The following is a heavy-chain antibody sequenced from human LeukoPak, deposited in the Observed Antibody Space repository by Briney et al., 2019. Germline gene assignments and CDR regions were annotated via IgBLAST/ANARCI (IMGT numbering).Heavy chain of an antibody. CDR1: GYTFTSYY. Sequence: GASVKVSCKASGYTFTSYYMHWVRQAPGQGLEWMGIINPSGGSTSYAQKFQGRVTMTRDTSTSTVYMELSSLRSEDTAVYYCAREARGVWGSYRLGGYFDYWGQGTLVTVSS. V-gene: IGHV1-46*01. D-gene: IGHD3-16*02. CDR3: AREARGVWGSYRLGGYFDY. CDR2: INPSGGST. J-gene: IGHJ4*02.